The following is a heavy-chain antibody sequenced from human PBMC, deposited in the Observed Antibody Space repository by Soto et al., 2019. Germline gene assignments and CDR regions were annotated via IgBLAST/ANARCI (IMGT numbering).Heavy chain of an antibody. D-gene: IGHD3-22*01. CDR3: ARDRSYYDGSGSYTPPY. V-gene: IGHV3-23*01. CDR2: ISGSAATT. CDR1: GFTFSSYA. J-gene: IGHJ4*02. Sequence: EVQLLESGGGLVQPGGSLRLSCAASGFTFSSYAMNWVRQAPGKGLEWVSAISGSAATTHFADSVKGRVTISRDNSKNTLYLPMNSLRAEDTAVYYCARDRSYYDGSGSYTPPYWGQGTLVTVSS.